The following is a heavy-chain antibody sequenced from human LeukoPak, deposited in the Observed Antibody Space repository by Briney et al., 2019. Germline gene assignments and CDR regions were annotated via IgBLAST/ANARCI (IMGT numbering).Heavy chain of an antibody. Sequence: GGSLRLSCAASGFTFSSYWMHWVRQAPGKGLVWVSRINSDGSSTSYADSVKGRFTISRDNAKNTLYLQMNSLRAEDTAVYYCAREGVGALGDYWGQGTLVTVSS. CDR1: GFTFSSYW. V-gene: IGHV3-74*01. J-gene: IGHJ4*02. CDR3: AREGVGALGDY. D-gene: IGHD1-26*01. CDR2: INSDGSST.